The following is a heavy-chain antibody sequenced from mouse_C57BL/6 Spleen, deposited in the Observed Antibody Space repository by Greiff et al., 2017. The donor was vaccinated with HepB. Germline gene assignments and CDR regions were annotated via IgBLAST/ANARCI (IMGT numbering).Heavy chain of an antibody. CDR3: ARSLYGNFAY. CDR2: INPNNGGT. Sequence: VQLQQSGPELVKPGASVKIPCKASGYTFTDYNMDWVKQSHGKSLEWIGDINPNNGGTIYNQKFKGKATLTVDKSSSTAYMELRSLTSEDTAVYYCARSLYGNFAYWGQGTLVTVSA. V-gene: IGHV1-18*01. D-gene: IGHD2-1*01. CDR1: GYTFTDYN. J-gene: IGHJ3*01.